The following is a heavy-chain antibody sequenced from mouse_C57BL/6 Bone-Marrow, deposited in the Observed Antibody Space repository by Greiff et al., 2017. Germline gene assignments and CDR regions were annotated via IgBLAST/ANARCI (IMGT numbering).Heavy chain of an antibody. J-gene: IGHJ4*01. Sequence: QVQLQQSGAELVRPGTSVKVSCKASGYAFTNYLIEWVKQRPGQGLEWIGVINPGSGGTNYNEKFKGKATLTADKSSSTAYMQLSSLTSEDSAVYFGARERIYYDYDDAMDYWGQGTAVTVSS. D-gene: IGHD2-4*01. CDR3: ARERIYYDYDDAMDY. V-gene: IGHV1-54*01. CDR2: INPGSGGT. CDR1: GYAFTNYL.